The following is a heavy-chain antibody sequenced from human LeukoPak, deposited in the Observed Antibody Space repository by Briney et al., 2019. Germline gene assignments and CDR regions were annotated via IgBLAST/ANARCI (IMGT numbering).Heavy chain of an antibody. CDR2: INHSGST. CDR3: ARGPYYYGSGSYLFYYYYMDV. V-gene: IGHV4-34*01. D-gene: IGHD3-10*01. Sequence: SETLSLTCAVYGGSFSGYYWSWIRQPPGKGPEGIGEINHSGSTNYNPSLKSRVTISVDTSKNQLSLKLSSVTAADTAVYYCARGPYYYGSGSYLFYYYYMDVWGKGTTVTVSS. J-gene: IGHJ6*03. CDR1: GGSFSGYY.